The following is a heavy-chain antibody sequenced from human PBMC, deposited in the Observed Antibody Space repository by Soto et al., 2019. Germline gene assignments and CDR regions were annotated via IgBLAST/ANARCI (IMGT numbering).Heavy chain of an antibody. CDR1: GYTFTSYD. CDR3: ARGFRVAASYYYYYYMDV. V-gene: IGHV1-8*01. D-gene: IGHD6-6*01. CDR2: MNPNSGNT. J-gene: IGHJ6*03. Sequence: ASVKVSCKASGYTFTSYDINWVRQATGQGLEWMGWMNPNSGNTGYAQKFQGRVTMTRNTSISTAYMELGSLRSEDTAVYYCARGFRVAASYYYYYYMDVWGKGTTVTVSS.